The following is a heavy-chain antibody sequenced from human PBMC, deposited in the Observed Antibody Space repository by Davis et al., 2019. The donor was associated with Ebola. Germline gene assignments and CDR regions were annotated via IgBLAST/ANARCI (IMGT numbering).Heavy chain of an antibody. CDR2: ISSSGTTI. J-gene: IGHJ6*02. D-gene: IGHD2-8*02. CDR3: AEIYWVRYGMDV. V-gene: IGHV3-11*04. CDR1: GFIFSDYY. Sequence: GESLKISCAASGFIFSDYYMSWIRQAPGKGLEWVSYISSSGTTIYYADSVKGRFTISRDNSKNTLYLQMNSLRAEDTAVYYCAEIYWVRYGMDVWGQGTTVTVSS.